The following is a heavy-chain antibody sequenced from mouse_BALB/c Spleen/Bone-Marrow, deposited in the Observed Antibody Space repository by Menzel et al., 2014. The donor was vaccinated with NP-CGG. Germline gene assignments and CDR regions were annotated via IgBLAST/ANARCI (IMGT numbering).Heavy chain of an antibody. V-gene: IGHV1-80*01. D-gene: IGHD2-10*02. Sequence: VKLQESGAELVRPGSSVKISCKAFGYPFSSYWMNWVKQRPGQGLEWIGQIYPGDGETNYNGKFKGNATLTADKSSSTAYMQLISLTSEDSAVYFCARKYGDYWGQGTTLTVSS. CDR3: ARKYGDY. CDR1: GYPFSSYW. J-gene: IGHJ2*01. CDR2: IYPGDGET.